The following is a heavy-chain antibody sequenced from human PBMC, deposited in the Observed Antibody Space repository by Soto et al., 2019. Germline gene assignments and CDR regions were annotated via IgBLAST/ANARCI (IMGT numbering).Heavy chain of an antibody. V-gene: IGHV1-2*02. CDR2: TNPSSGAT. CDR1: GYTFIGNY. CDR3: AREAGTTGNYYYGMDV. J-gene: IGHJ6*02. Sequence: QVQLVQSGAEVKRPGASVKVSCKASGYTFIGNYLHWVRRAPGQGLEWLGWTNPSSGATNFAQKFQGRVTMTRDTSISTAYLELSRLRSDDTAVYYCAREAGTTGNYYYGMDVWGQGTTVTVSS. D-gene: IGHD1-7*01.